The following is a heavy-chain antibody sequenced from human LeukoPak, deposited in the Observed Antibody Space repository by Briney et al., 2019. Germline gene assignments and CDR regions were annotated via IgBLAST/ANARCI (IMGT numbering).Heavy chain of an antibody. V-gene: IGHV3-30-3*01. CDR3: ARESPACGEDCYFDY. Sequence: GGSLRLSCAASGFTLGSYAMHWVRQAPGRGLEWVAGISYDGTNKYYADSVKGRFTISRDNSKNTLYLQMNSLRTDYTAVYYCARESPACGEDCYFDYWGQGTLVTVSS. CDR2: ISYDGTNK. D-gene: IGHD2-21*02. CDR1: GFTLGSYA. J-gene: IGHJ4*02.